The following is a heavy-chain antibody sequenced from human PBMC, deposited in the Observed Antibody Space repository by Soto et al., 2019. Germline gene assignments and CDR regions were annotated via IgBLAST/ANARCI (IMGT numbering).Heavy chain of an antibody. CDR2: MNPNSGDT. D-gene: IGHD2-15*01. J-gene: IGHJ3*02. CDR3: ARGDTQISCSGGYCYSNAVDI. CDR1: GYTFTNYD. V-gene: IGHV1-8*01. Sequence: QVQLVQSGAEVKKPGASVKVSCKASGYTFTNYDVNWVRQATGQGLEWMGWMNPNSGDTVYAQKFHGRGTMTRDTSINTAYMELSSLTSEDTAIYYCARGDTQISCSGGYCYSNAVDIWGQGTMLTVSS.